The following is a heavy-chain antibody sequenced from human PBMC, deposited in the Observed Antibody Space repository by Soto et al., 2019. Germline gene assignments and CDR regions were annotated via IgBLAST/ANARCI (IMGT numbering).Heavy chain of an antibody. Sequence: GGSLRLSCAASGLTFSSYWMSWVRQAPGKGLEWVANIKEDGSQKYYVDSVRGRFTISRDNAKNSLYLQMSSLRAEDTAVYYCAGSITDVAGVLWLWGQGTLVTVSS. V-gene: IGHV3-7*01. D-gene: IGHD6-19*01. CDR2: IKEDGSQK. CDR3: AGSITDVAGVLWL. J-gene: IGHJ4*02. CDR1: GLTFSSYW.